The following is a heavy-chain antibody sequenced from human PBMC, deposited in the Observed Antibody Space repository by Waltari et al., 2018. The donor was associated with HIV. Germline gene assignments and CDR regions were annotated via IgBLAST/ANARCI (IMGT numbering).Heavy chain of an antibody. CDR1: GFTLTTNH. V-gene: IGHV3-30*02. CDR3: AKDYGSQSYVFDN. D-gene: IGHD3-10*01. Sequence: QVQLVQSGGGVVQPGGTLRLSCAASGFTLTTNHMHWVRQAPGKGLEWVAFIGFQGNSEYYADSVKGRFTTSRDTSKNTVYLQMNSPRAEDTAVYYCAKDYGSQSYVFDNWGQGTLVTVSS. CDR2: IGFQGNSE. J-gene: IGHJ4*02.